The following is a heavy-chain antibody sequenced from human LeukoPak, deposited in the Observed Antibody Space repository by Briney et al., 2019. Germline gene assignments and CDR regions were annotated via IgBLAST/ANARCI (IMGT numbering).Heavy chain of an antibody. V-gene: IGHV3-23*01. Sequence: GGSLRLSCAGSGVTFSNYAMNWVRQAPGEGLEWVSAISGSGGSTYYADSVKGRFTISRDNSKSTLYLQMNSLRAEDTAVYYCATVRNLLLGPFDYWGQGTLVTVSS. CDR1: GVTFSNYA. D-gene: IGHD2-15*01. CDR2: ISGSGGST. CDR3: ATVRNLLLGPFDY. J-gene: IGHJ4*02.